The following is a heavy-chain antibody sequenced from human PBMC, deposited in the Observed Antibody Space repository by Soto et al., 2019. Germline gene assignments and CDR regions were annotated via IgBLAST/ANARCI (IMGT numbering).Heavy chain of an antibody. J-gene: IGHJ4*02. CDR2: ISTYNGNT. V-gene: IGHV1-18*04. CDR3: TRDGRGLGRLSLFEY. D-gene: IGHD2-21*02. Sequence: ASVKFFCKSSGYTFTSYGINWVRQAPGQGLEWMGWISTYNGNTNYAQKFQGRVTLTTGTSTSTAYMELRSLRSDDTAVYYCTRDGRGLGRLSLFEYWGQGVLVTVSS. CDR1: GYTFTSYG.